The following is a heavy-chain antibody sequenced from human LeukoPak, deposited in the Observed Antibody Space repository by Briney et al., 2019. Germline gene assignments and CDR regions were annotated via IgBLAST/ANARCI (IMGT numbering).Heavy chain of an antibody. CDR1: GFTLSSYA. V-gene: IGHV3-23*01. Sequence: GGSLRLSCAASGFTLSSYAMSWVRQAPGKAPEWVSGISGSGGSTYSADSVKGRFTISRDNSKNTLYLQMNTLRAEDKAVYYCARSIYASGSFYTFDIWGQGTMVTVSS. J-gene: IGHJ3*02. CDR2: ISGSGGST. CDR3: ARSIYASGSFYTFDI. D-gene: IGHD3-10*01.